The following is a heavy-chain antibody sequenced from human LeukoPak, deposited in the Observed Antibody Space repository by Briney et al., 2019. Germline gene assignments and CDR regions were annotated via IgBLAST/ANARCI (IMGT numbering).Heavy chain of an antibody. CDR1: GGSFSGYY. Sequence: SETLSLTYAVYGGSFSGYYWSWIRQPPGKGLEWIGEINHSGSTNYNPSLKSRVTISVDTSKNQFSLKLSSVTAADTAVYYCARLSYADAFDIWGQGTMVTVSS. CDR3: ARLSYADAFDI. V-gene: IGHV4-34*01. CDR2: INHSGST. J-gene: IGHJ3*02. D-gene: IGHD2-8*01.